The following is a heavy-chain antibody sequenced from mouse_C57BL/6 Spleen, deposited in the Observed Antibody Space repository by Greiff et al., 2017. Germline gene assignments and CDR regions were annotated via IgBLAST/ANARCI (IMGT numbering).Heavy chain of an antibody. J-gene: IGHJ4*01. CDR3: ARDSSKDAMDY. CDR2: IYPGSGST. D-gene: IGHD3-2*02. CDR1: AYTSPTSW. V-gene: IGHV1-55*01. Sequence: VQLQQPGAELVKPGASGKSSSRPLAYTSPTSWITGVKQRPGQGLEWIGEIYPGSGSTNYNEKFKSKATLTVDTSSSTAYMQLSSLTSEDSAVYYCARDSSKDAMDYWGQGTSVTVSS.